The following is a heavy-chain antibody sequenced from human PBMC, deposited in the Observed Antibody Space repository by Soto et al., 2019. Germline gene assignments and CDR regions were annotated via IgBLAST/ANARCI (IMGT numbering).Heavy chain of an antibody. J-gene: IGHJ6*03. CDR2: INHSGST. D-gene: IGHD2-2*01. Sequence: SETLSLTCAVYGGSFSGYYWSWIRQPPGKGLEWIGEINHSGSTNYNPSLKSRVTISVDTSKNQFSLKLSSVTAADTAVYYCARGGCSSTSCSRYYYMDVWGKGTTVTVSS. V-gene: IGHV4-34*01. CDR3: ARGGCSSTSCSRYYYMDV. CDR1: GGSFSGYY.